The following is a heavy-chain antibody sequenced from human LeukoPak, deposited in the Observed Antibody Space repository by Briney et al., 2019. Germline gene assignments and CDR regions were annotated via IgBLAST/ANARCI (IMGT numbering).Heavy chain of an antibody. CDR3: ANIAAVPSFDY. J-gene: IGHJ4*02. CDR1: GFTFSSYV. V-gene: IGHV3-30*04. CDR2: ISYDGSNK. Sequence: PGGSLRLSCAASGFTFSSYVMHWVRQAPGKGLEWVAVISYDGSNKYYANSVKGRFTISRDNSKNTPHLQMNSLRAEDTAVYYCANIAAVPSFDYWGQGTLVTVSS. D-gene: IGHD6-13*01.